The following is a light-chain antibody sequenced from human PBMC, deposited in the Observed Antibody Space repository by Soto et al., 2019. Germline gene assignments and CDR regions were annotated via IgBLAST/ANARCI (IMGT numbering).Light chain of an antibody. CDR3: NSYTSSSTLV. V-gene: IGLV2-14*01. Sequence: QSALTQPASVSGSPGQSITISCTGTSSDVGGYNYVSWYQQHPGKAPKVMIFDVDSRPSGVSNRFSGSKSGNTASLTISGLQAEDEADYYCNSYTSSSTLVFGGGTQLTVL. CDR1: SSDVGGYNY. CDR2: DVD. J-gene: IGLJ2*01.